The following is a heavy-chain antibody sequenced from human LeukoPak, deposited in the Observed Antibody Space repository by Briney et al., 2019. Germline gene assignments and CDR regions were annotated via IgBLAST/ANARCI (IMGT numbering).Heavy chain of an antibody. D-gene: IGHD3-10*01. CDR2: ISGGGGST. CDR1: GFTFSSYA. J-gene: IGHJ4*02. CDR3: AKDQGSYLDY. Sequence: GGSLRLSCAASGFTFSSYAMSWVRQAPGKGLEWVSAISGGGGSTYHADSVKGRFTISGDNSKNTLYLQMNSLRAEDTAVYYCAKDQGSYLDYWGQGTLVTVSS. V-gene: IGHV3-23*01.